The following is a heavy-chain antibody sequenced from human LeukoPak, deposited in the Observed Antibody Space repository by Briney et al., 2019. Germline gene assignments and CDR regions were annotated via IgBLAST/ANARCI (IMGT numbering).Heavy chain of an antibody. Sequence: SETLSLTCAVSGGSISRGGYSWSWIRQPPGKGLEWIGYIYYSGSTNYNPSLKSRVTISVDTSKNQFSLKLSSVTAADTAVYYCARSVEGYCRGGSCYSYSYYMDVWGKGTTVTVSS. CDR1: GGSISRGGYS. D-gene: IGHD2-15*01. CDR2: IYYSGST. V-gene: IGHV4-61*08. CDR3: ARSVEGYCRGGSCYSYSYYMDV. J-gene: IGHJ6*03.